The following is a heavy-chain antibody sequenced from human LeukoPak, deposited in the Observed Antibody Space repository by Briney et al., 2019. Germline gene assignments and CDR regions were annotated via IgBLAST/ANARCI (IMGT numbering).Heavy chain of an antibody. V-gene: IGHV4-59*01. D-gene: IGHD6-13*01. J-gene: IGHJ4*02. Sequence: PSETLSLTCTVSGGSISNYWWSWIRQPAGKGLEWIGYVFDSGGTNYNPSLKSRVTISVGTSKKQFSLKLSSVTAADTAVYYCARGYSSSWNYFDYWGQGTLVTVSS. CDR3: ARGYSSSWNYFDY. CDR2: VFDSGGT. CDR1: GGSISNYW.